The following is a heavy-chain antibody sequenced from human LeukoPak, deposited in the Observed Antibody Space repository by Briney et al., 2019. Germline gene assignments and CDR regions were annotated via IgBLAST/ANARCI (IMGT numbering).Heavy chain of an antibody. CDR3: ARLSGSSYGKYYCDY. D-gene: IGHD1-26*01. J-gene: IGHJ4*02. CDR1: RFTFTSYA. CDR2: LSSSSNYM. V-gene: IGHV3-21*01. Sequence: GGALRLSCAASRFTFTSYAMEWVRQAPGKGVEWLSSLSSSSNYMYYADSVKSRYTISRDNDKSLLDLQMNRRRAEDTAIYYCARLSGSSYGKYYCDYGGQGTLVTVSS.